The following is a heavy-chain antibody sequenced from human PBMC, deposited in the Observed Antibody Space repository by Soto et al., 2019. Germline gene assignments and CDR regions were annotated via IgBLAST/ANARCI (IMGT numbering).Heavy chain of an antibody. V-gene: IGHV3-33*01. CDR1: GFTFSSYG. D-gene: IGHD6-6*01. Sequence: QVQLVESGGGVVQPGRSLRLSCAASGFTFSSYGMHWVRQAPGKGLEWVAVIWYDGSNKYYADSVKGRFTISRDNSKNTLYLQMNSLRAEDTAVYYCARAEGYSSSWGGDFDYWGQGTLVTVSS. CDR3: ARAEGYSSSWGGDFDY. J-gene: IGHJ4*02. CDR2: IWYDGSNK.